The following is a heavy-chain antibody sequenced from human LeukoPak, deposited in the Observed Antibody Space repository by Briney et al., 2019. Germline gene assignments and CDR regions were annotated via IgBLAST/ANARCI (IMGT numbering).Heavy chain of an antibody. CDR1: AGSLSDFL. CDR2: VHSSGST. J-gene: IGHJ6*02. CDR3: GRDLTTVTKGWDV. V-gene: IGHV4-59*01. Sequence: SETLSLTCSVSAGSLSDFLWGWIRQTPGKGLEWIGHVHSSGSTNYIPSLKRRLTMSVDTSKNQFFLKLNSVTAADTAVYYCGRDLTTVTKGWDVWGQGTTIIVS. D-gene: IGHD4-17*01.